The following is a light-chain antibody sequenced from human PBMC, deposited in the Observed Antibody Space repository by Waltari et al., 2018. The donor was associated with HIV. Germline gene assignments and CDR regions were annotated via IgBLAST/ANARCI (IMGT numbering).Light chain of an antibody. J-gene: IGKJ1*01. CDR1: QSVSSSY. CDR2: GAS. CDR3: QQYGSSPPWT. V-gene: IGKV3-20*01. Sequence: IVLTQSPGTLSLSQGERATLSCRARQSVSSSYLAWYQQKPGQAPRLLIYGASSRATGIPDRFSGSGSGTDFTLTISRLEPEDFAVYYCQQYGSSPPWTFGQGTKVEIK.